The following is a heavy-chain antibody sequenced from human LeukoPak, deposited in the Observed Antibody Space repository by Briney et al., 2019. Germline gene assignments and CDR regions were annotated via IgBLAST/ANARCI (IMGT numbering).Heavy chain of an antibody. V-gene: IGHV4-34*01. CDR3: ARVYDDYVWGSYRTLYNGFDP. CDR2: INHSGST. D-gene: IGHD3-16*02. CDR1: GGSFSGYY. J-gene: IGHJ5*02. Sequence: PSETLSLTCAVYGGSFSGYYWSWIRQPPGKGLEWIGEINHSGSTNYNPSLKSRVTISVDTSKHQFSLKLSSVAAADTAVYYCARVYDDYVWGSYRTLYNGFDPWGQGTLVTVSS.